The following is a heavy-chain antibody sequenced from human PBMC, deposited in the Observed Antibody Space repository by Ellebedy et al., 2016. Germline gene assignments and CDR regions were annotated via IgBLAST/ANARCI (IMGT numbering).Heavy chain of an antibody. D-gene: IGHD4-17*01. J-gene: IGHJ4*02. Sequence: GGSLRLSCAASGFTFSSYGMHWVRQAPGKGLEWVAVISYDGSNKYYADSVKGRFTISRDNAKNSLYLQMNTLRTEDTALYYCAKGSTTVTRGCFDYWGQGTLVTVSP. V-gene: IGHV3-30*18. CDR2: ISYDGSNK. CDR3: AKGSTTVTRGCFDY. CDR1: GFTFSSYG.